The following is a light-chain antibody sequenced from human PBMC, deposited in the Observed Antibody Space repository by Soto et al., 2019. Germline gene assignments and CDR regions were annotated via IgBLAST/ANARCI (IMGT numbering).Light chain of an antibody. CDR1: RSDVGGYNS. CDR2: EVS. J-gene: IGLJ1*01. Sequence: QSALTQPASVSGSPGESITISCTGTRSDVGGYNSVSWYQHHPGKAPKLMIYEVSNRSSGVSKRFSGSKSGNTASLTISGLQADDEADYYCTSYTRSNTLDLFGTGTKVTVL. CDR3: TSYTRSNTLDL. V-gene: IGLV2-14*01.